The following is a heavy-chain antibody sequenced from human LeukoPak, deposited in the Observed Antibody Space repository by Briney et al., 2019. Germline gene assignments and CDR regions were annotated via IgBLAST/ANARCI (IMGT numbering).Heavy chain of an antibody. Sequence: ASLKVSCKASGYTFPSYGISWVRQAPGQGLEWMGWISAYNGNTDYAQKLQGRVTMTTDTSTSTAYVELRSLRSDDTAVYYCAKDRLSAAGGWDLVFDYWGQGTLVTVSS. J-gene: IGHJ4*02. D-gene: IGHD1-26*01. CDR2: ISAYNGNT. CDR1: GYTFPSYG. V-gene: IGHV1-18*01. CDR3: AKDRLSAAGGWDLVFDY.